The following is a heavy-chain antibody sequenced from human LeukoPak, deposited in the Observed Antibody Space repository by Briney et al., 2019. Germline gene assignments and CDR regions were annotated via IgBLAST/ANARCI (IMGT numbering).Heavy chain of an antibody. V-gene: IGHV3-23*01. CDR2: ISGSGGST. D-gene: IGHD5-24*01. J-gene: IGHJ4*02. CDR3: AKDHFPRRVGYNGGESDY. CDR1: GFTFSSYA. Sequence: PGGSLTLSCAASGFTFSSYAMSWVRQAPGKGLEGVSAISGSGGSTYYADSVKGRFTISRDNSKNTLYLQMNSQRVEDTAVYYCAKDHFPRRVGYNGGESDYWGQGTLVTISS.